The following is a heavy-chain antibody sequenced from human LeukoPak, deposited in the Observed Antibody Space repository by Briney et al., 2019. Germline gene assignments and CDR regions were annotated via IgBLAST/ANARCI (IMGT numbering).Heavy chain of an antibody. D-gene: IGHD3-9*01. CDR3: AKDTPPDYDILTGYYWYFDL. CDR2: ISGSGGST. J-gene: IGHJ2*01. CDR1: GFTFSSYA. V-gene: IGHV3-23*01. Sequence: GASLRLPCAASGFTFSSYAMSWVRQAPGKGLEWVSAISGSGGSTYYADSVKGRFTISRDNSKNTLYLQMNSLRAEDTAVYYCAKDTPPDYDILTGYYWYFDLWRRGTLVTVSS.